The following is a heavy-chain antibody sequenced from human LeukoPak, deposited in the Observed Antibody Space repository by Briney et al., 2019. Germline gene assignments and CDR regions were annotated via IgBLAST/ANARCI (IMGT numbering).Heavy chain of an antibody. CDR3: ARENYDSSGYYYVKGGAFDI. Sequence: ASVKVSCKASGYTFTSYYMHWVRQAPGQGLEWMGIINPSGGSTSYAQKFQGRVTMTRDMSTSTVYMELSSLRSEDTAVYYCARENYDSSGYYYVKGGAFDIWGQGTMVTVSS. J-gene: IGHJ3*02. CDR1: GYTFTSYY. D-gene: IGHD3-22*01. V-gene: IGHV1-46*01. CDR2: INPSGGST.